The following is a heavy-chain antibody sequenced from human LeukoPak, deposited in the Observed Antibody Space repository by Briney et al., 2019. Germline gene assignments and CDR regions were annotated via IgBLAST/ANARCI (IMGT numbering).Heavy chain of an antibody. V-gene: IGHV3-11*01. Sequence: GGSLRLSCGASGFSFSDYHMIWIRQPPGKGLEWVSYITFSGRTIHYADSVKGRFTISRDNARSSLYLQMNSLRAEDTAVYYCARLGSSWPNWFDPWGQGTLVTVSS. CDR3: ARLGSSWPNWFDP. D-gene: IGHD6-13*01. CDR1: GFSFSDYH. CDR2: ITFSGRTI. J-gene: IGHJ5*02.